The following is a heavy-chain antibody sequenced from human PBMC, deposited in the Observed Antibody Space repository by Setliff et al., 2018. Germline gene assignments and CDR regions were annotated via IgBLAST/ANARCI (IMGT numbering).Heavy chain of an antibody. J-gene: IGHJ4*02. D-gene: IGHD7-27*01. CDR3: ARYYPKLPELGIYGWFDY. CDR1: GASVSSHY. Sequence: SETLSLTCNVSGASVSSHYWDWIRQPPGKGLEWIGFISYSGITTYNVSLKSRVSISVDTSKNQLSLTLTSVTAADTAVYYCARYYPKLPELGIYGWFDYWGQGTPVTVSS. V-gene: IGHV4-59*02. CDR2: ISYSGIT.